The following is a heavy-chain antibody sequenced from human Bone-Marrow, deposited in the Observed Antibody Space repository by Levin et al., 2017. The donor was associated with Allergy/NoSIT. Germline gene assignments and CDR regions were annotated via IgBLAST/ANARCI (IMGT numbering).Heavy chain of an antibody. CDR3: ARVRSSSSGSNMDV. CDR2: IYYSGST. D-gene: IGHD6-13*01. CDR1: GGSISSYY. Sequence: SQTLSLPCTVSGGSISSYYWSWIRQPPGKGLEWIGYIYYSGSTNYNPSLKSRVTISVDTSKNQFSLKLSSVTAADTAVYYCARVRSSSSGSNMDVWGKGTTVTVSS. J-gene: IGHJ6*03. V-gene: IGHV4-59*01.